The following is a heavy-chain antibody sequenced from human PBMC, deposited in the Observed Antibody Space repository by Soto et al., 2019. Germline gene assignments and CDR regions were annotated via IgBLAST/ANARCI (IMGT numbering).Heavy chain of an antibody. D-gene: IGHD2-2*01. V-gene: IGHV5-51*01. Sequence: GESLKICCKGSGYSFTSYWIGWVRQMPGKGLEWMGIIYPGDSDTRYSPSFQGQVTISADKSISTAYLQWSSLKASDTAMYYCARHYCSSTSCYPVYYYYYGMDVWGQGTTVTVSS. CDR1: GYSFTSYW. CDR3: ARHYCSSTSCYPVYYYYYGMDV. CDR2: IYPGDSDT. J-gene: IGHJ6*02.